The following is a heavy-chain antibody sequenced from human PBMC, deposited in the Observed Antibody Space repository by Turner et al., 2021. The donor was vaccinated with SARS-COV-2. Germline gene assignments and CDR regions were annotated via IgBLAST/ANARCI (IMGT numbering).Heavy chain of an antibody. CDR1: VGSISSSTYY. CDR3: AIAPNYYYCMDV. J-gene: IGHJ6*02. Sequence: QLQLQESGPGLVKPSETLSLTCTVSVGSISSSTYYWGWIRQPPGKGLEWIGSIYYSGSTYYNPSLKSRVTISVDTSKNQFSLKLSSVTAADTAVYYCAIAPNYYYCMDVWGQGTTFTVSS. CDR2: IYYSGST. V-gene: IGHV4-39*01.